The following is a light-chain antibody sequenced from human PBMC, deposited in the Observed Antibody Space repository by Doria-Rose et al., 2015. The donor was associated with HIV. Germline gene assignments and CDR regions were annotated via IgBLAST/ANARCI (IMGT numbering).Light chain of an antibody. Sequence: TQSPATLSVSPGERATLSCRASQGIGSDLAWYQQQPGQAPRLLIYRASIRATGIPPRLTGGGSGTEFTLTISSLQSEDFAVYFCQQYSQWPPYTFGQGTKLEVK. V-gene: IGKV3-15*01. J-gene: IGKJ2*01. CDR2: RAS. CDR1: QGIGSD. CDR3: QQYSQWPPYT.